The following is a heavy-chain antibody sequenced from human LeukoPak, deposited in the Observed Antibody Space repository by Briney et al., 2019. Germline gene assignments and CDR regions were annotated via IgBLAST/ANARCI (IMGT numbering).Heavy chain of an antibody. CDR3: ARGSSGTEGFDP. CDR1: GYTFTNYL. D-gene: IGHD1-26*01. J-gene: IGHJ5*02. CDR2: IYNGNT. Sequence: PEASVKVSCKASGYTFTNYLLHWVRQAPGRGLEWVGWIYNGNTKYAQSLQGRVTMTTDTSTSTAYMELRSLISDDTAVYYCARGSSGTEGFDPWGQGTLVTVSS. V-gene: IGHV1-18*04.